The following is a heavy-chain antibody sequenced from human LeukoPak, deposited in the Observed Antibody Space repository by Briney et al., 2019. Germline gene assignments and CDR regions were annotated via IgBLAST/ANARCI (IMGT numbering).Heavy chain of an antibody. CDR2: ISATGGGT. CDR1: GFTFSSYA. Sequence: PGASLRLSCAASGFTFSSYAMSWVRQVPGKGLEWVSTISATGGGTVYADSVKGRFTISRDNSENMLLLQMNSLRADDTAVYYCAKDWATLPSRLSPFDSWGQGILVTVSS. J-gene: IGHJ4*02. V-gene: IGHV3-23*01. D-gene: IGHD6-6*01. CDR3: AKDWATLPSRLSPFDS.